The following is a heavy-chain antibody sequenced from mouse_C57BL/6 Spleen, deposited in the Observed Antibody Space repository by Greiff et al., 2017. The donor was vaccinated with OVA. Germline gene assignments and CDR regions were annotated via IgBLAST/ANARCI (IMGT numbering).Heavy chain of an antibody. D-gene: IGHD1-1*01. J-gene: IGHJ2*01. CDR1: GFNIKDYY. CDR3: ARGRDYGSSYVTY. V-gene: IGHV14-2*01. Sequence: VQLQQSGAELVKPGASVKLSCTASGFNIKDYYMHWVKQRTEKGLEWIGRIDPEDGETKYDPKFQGKATITADTSSNTAYLQLSSLTSEDTAVYYCARGRDYGSSYVTYWGQGTTLTVSS. CDR2: IDPEDGET.